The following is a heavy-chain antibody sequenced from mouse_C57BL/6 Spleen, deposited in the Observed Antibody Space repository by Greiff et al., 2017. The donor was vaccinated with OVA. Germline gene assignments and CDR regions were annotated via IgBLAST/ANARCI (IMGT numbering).Heavy chain of an antibody. Sequence: LQESGAELVRPGTSVKMSCKASGYTFTNYWIGWAKQRPGHGLEWIGDIYPGGGYTNYNEKFKGKATLTADKSSSTAYMQFSSLTSEDSAIYYCARRDWDGDYAMDYWGQGTSVTVSS. CDR2: IYPGGGYT. CDR1: GYTFTNYW. D-gene: IGHD4-1*01. V-gene: IGHV1-63*01. J-gene: IGHJ4*01. CDR3: ARRDWDGDYAMDY.